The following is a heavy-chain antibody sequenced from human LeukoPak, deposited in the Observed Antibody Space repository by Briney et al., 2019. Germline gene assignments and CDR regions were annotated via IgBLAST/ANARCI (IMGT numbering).Heavy chain of an antibody. D-gene: IGHD3-16*01. Sequence: GGSLRLSCAASGFTFSSYAMSWVRQAPGKGLEWVSAISGTGGSTYYADSVKGRITISKDNSKNMLYLQMNSLRAEDTAVYYCAKVATRGVWGTDYPFDYWGQGTLVTVSS. CDR3: AKVATRGVWGTDYPFDY. CDR1: GFTFSSYA. CDR2: ISGTGGST. V-gene: IGHV3-23*01. J-gene: IGHJ4*02.